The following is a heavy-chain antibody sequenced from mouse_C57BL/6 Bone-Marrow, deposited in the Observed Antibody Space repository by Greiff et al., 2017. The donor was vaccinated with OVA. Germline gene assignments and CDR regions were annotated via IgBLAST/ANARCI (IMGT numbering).Heavy chain of an antibody. D-gene: IGHD1-1*01. CDR2: IYPSDSET. J-gene: IGHJ2*01. CDR1: GYTFTSYW. V-gene: IGHV1-61*01. Sequence: QVQLQQPGAELVRPGSSVKLSCKASGYTFTSYWMDWVKPRPGQGLEWIGNIYPSDSETHYNQKFKDKATLTVDKSSSTAYMQLSSLTSEDSAVYYCARGYGSSPYYFDYWGQGTTLTVSS. CDR3: ARGYGSSPYYFDY.